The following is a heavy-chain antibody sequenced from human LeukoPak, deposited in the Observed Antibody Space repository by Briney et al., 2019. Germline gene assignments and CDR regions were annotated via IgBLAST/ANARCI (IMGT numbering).Heavy chain of an antibody. J-gene: IGHJ4*02. V-gene: IGHV4-39*01. D-gene: IGHD4-17*01. CDR2: IYYSGST. Sequence: SETLSLTCTVSGGSISSSNYYWGWIRQPPGKGLEWIGSIYYSGSTYYNPSLKSRVTISVDTSKNQFSLKLSSVTAADTAVYYCARHLEDYGDFLDYWGQGTLVTVSS. CDR1: GGSISSSNYY. CDR3: ARHLEDYGDFLDY.